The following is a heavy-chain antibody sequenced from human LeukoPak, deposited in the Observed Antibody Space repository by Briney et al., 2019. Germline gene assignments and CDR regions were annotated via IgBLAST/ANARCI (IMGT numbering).Heavy chain of an antibody. Sequence: SETLSLSCVVSGFSISSGYYWGWIRQAPGKGLEWIGNIHPSGTMFHNSSLNSRVTMSIDTSKNQFSLKLSSVTAADTAVYYCAREAERRVVNWGQGTLVTVSS. V-gene: IGHV4-38-2*02. CDR3: AREAERRVVN. CDR2: IHPSGTM. CDR1: GFSISSGYY. J-gene: IGHJ4*02. D-gene: IGHD1-1*01.